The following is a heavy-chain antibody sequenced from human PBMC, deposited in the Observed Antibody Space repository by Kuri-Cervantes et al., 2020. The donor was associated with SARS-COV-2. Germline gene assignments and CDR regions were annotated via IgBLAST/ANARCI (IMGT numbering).Heavy chain of an antibody. CDR1: EFTFSNYA. J-gene: IGHJ6*02. CDR2: INSAGTTI. CDR3: ARSRKNAYDFWTGVSDSDYFYGSDV. Sequence: GGSLRLSCAASEFTFSNYAMNWVRQAPGKGLEWLSSINSAGTTIYYADSLKGRLTVSRDNGKNSLYLQMNSLRVQDSAIYFCARSRKNAYDFWTGVSDSDYFYGSDVWGQGTTVTVSS. D-gene: IGHD3-3*01. V-gene: IGHV3-21*01.